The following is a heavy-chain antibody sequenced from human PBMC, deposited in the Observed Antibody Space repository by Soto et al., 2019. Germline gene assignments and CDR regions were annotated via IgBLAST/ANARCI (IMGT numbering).Heavy chain of an antibody. V-gene: IGHV4-39*01. CDR1: GGSISSSSYY. CDR3: ARRSGIYYGSGSYYNEHYFDY. Sequence: SETLSLTCTVSGGSISSSSYYWGWIRQPPGKGLEWIGSIYYSGSTYYNPSLKSRVTISVDTSKNQFSLKLSSVTAADTAVYYCARRSGIYYGSGSYYNEHYFDYWGQGTLVTVSS. CDR2: IYYSGST. D-gene: IGHD3-10*01. J-gene: IGHJ4*02.